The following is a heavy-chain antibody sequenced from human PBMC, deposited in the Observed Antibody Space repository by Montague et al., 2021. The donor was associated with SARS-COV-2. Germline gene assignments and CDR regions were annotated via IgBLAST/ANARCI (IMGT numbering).Heavy chain of an antibody. Sequence: SLRLSCAVSVFTFSSYEMDWVRQAPGKGLEWVSYISSGGRAIYYADSVKGRFTLSRDNAKNSLSLQMNSLRAEDTAVYYCARESSSRHGMDVWGHGTTVTVSS. CDR1: VFTFSSYE. J-gene: IGHJ6*02. D-gene: IGHD6-13*01. V-gene: IGHV3-48*03. CDR3: ARESSSRHGMDV. CDR2: ISSGGRAI.